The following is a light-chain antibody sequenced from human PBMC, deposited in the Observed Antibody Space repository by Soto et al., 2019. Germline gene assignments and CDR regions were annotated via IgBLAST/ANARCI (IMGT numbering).Light chain of an antibody. Sequence: QSALTQPPSVSGSPGQSITISCTGNSSDVGSHNLVSWYQQHPGKAPKIIISEDSKRPSGISNRFSGSKSGNTASLTVSGLQAEDEADYYCCSYASGSTWVFGGGTKLTVL. CDR3: CSYASGSTWV. CDR2: EDS. J-gene: IGLJ3*02. V-gene: IGLV2-23*01. CDR1: SSDVGSHNL.